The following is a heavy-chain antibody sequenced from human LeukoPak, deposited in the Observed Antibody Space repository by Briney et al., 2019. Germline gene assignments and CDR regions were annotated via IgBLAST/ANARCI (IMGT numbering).Heavy chain of an antibody. CDR1: GFTFSSYA. V-gene: IGHV3-23*01. J-gene: IGHJ6*02. CDR2: ISGSGGST. CDR3: AKDGSKNLSYYDFWSGYYSHYYYYGMDV. D-gene: IGHD3-3*01. Sequence: GGSLRLSCAASGFTFSSYAMSWVRQAPGKGLEWVSAISGSGGSTYYADSVKGRFTISRDNSKNTLYLQMNSLRAEDTAVYYCAKDGSKNLSYYDFWSGYYSHYYYYGMDVWGQGTTVTVSS.